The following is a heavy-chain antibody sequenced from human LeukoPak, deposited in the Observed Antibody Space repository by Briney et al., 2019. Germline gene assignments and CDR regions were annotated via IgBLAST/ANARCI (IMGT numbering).Heavy chain of an antibody. J-gene: IGHJ4*02. V-gene: IGHV3-11*04. CDR2: ISSSGTTI. D-gene: IGHD3-22*01. CDR1: GFTFSDYY. CDR3: ARDARTYDSSGYYRY. Sequence: GGSLRLSCAASGFTFSDYYMSWIRQAPGKGLEWVSYISSSGTTIYYADSVKGRFTISRDNARNSLYLQMNSLRAEDTAVYYCARDARTYDSSGYYRYWGQGTLVTVSS.